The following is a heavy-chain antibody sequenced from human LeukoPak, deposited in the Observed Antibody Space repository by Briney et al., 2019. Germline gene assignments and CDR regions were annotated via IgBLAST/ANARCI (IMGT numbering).Heavy chain of an antibody. CDR2: IYPGDSDT. V-gene: IGHV5-51*01. D-gene: IGHD3-22*01. J-gene: IGHJ3*02. Sequence: GESLKISCKGSGYSFTSYWIGWVRPMPGKGLEWMGIIYPGDSDTRYSPSFQGQVTISADKSISTAYLQWSSLKASDTAMYYCARPYDSSGYYVDAFDIWGQGTMVTVSS. CDR1: GYSFTSYW. CDR3: ARPYDSSGYYVDAFDI.